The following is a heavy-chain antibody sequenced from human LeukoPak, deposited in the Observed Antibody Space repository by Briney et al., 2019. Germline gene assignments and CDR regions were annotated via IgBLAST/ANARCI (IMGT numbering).Heavy chain of an antibody. CDR1: GGSFSGYY. V-gene: IGHV4-34*01. J-gene: IGHJ4*02. D-gene: IGHD4-17*01. Sequence: SETLSLTCAVYGGSFSGYYWSWIRQPPGKGLEWIGEINHSGSTNYNPSLKSRVTISVDTSKNQFSLKLSSVTAADTAVYYCARGRTYFGDYGRLFDYWGQGTLVTVSS. CDR3: ARGRTYFGDYGRLFDY. CDR2: INHSGST.